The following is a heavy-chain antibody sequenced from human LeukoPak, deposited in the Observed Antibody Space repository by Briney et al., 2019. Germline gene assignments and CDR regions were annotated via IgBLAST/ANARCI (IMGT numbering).Heavy chain of an antibody. CDR3: ARDRSTPPGYYGMDV. Sequence: PSETLSLTCTVSGGSISSYYWSWIRQPPGKGLEWIGYIYYSGSTNYNPSLKSRVTISVDTSKHQFSLKLSSVTAADTAVYYCARDRSTPPGYYGMDVWGQGTTVTVSS. D-gene: IGHD1-1*01. CDR2: IYYSGST. V-gene: IGHV4-59*01. CDR1: GGSISSYY. J-gene: IGHJ6*02.